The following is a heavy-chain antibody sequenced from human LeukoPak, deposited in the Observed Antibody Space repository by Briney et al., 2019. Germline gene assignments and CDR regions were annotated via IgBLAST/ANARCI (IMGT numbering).Heavy chain of an antibody. CDR2: INPSGGST. D-gene: IGHD6-13*01. V-gene: IGHV1-46*01. J-gene: IGHJ4*02. CDR1: GYTFTSYY. Sequence: AAVQVSCKASGYTFTSYYMHWVRQPPAQGLEWMGIINPSGGSTSYSQKFQGRVTMTRDTSTSALYMELSSPRAAATAVYDCARLPGRSSWYRGELFDSWGQGNLVTVSS. CDR3: ARLPGRSSWYRGELFDS.